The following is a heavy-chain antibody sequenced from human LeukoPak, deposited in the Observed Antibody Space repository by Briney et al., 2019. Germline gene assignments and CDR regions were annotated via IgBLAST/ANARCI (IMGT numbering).Heavy chain of an antibody. CDR1: GGTTDDYG. Sequence: PGGSLRLSCIVSGGTTDDYGMSWVRQSPGKGLEWVANIKPDGSDKYYVDSARGRFTVSRDNAKNSAFLQMNSLRAEDTAIYYCATISAQTFDIWGQGTLVSVSS. CDR2: IKPDGSDK. V-gene: IGHV3-7*01. J-gene: IGHJ3*02. CDR3: ATISAQTFDI. D-gene: IGHD5-24*01.